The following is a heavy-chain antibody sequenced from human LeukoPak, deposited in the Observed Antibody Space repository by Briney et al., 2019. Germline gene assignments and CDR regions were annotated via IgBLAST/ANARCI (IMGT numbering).Heavy chain of an antibody. D-gene: IGHD1-26*01. CDR2: ISNYFGVT. V-gene: IGHV1-18*04. J-gene: IGHJ5*02. CDR1: GFRFSSFG. Sequence: ASVKVSCKASGFRFSSFGVSWVRQAPGQGLEWMGWISNYFGVTHYAEKFEDRVTMTVDTSTTTVYMELRSLKYDDTAIYYCARDSDYSGNGSGDWFDPWGQGTVVTVSS. CDR3: ARDSDYSGNGSGDWFDP.